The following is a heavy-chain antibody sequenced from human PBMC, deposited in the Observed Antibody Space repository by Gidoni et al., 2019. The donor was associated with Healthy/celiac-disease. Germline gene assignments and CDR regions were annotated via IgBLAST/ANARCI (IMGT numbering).Heavy chain of an antibody. V-gene: IGHV4-39*01. CDR1: GGSISSSSYY. Sequence: QLQLQESGPGLVKPSETLSLTCTVSGGSISSSSYYWGWIRQPPGKGLEWIGSIYYSGSTYYNPSLKSRVTISVDTSKNQFSLKLSSVTAADTAVYYCSTSSGYYLPGTDYYGMDVWGQGTTVTVSS. J-gene: IGHJ6*02. D-gene: IGHD3-22*01. CDR2: IYYSGST. CDR3: STSSGYYLPGTDYYGMDV.